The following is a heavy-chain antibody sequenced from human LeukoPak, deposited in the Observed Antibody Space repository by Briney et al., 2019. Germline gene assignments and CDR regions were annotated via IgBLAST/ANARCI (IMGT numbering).Heavy chain of an antibody. D-gene: IGHD3-9*01. CDR3: ARGLYDILAAYYYYYYMDV. CDR2: INHSGST. J-gene: IGHJ6*03. CDR1: GGSFSGYY. V-gene: IGHV4-34*01. Sequence: SETLSLTCAVYGGSFSGYYWSWIRQPPGKGLEWIGEINHSGSTNYNPSLKSRVTISVDTSKNQFSLKLSSVTAADTAVYYCARGLYDILAAYYYYYYMDVSGKGTTVTVSS.